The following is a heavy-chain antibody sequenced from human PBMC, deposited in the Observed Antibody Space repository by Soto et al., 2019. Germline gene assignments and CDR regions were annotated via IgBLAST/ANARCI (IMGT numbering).Heavy chain of an antibody. D-gene: IGHD6-19*01. CDR3: ARRLPCSSGWFRYYYGMDV. V-gene: IGHV3-74*01. CDR2: INSDGSST. Sequence: EVQLVESGGGLVQPGGSLRLSCAASGFTFSSYWMHWVRQAPGKGLVWVSRINSDGSSTSYADSVKGRFTISRDNAKNTLYLQMNSLRAEDTAVYYCARRLPCSSGWFRYYYGMDVWGQGTTVTVSS. J-gene: IGHJ6*02. CDR1: GFTFSSYW.